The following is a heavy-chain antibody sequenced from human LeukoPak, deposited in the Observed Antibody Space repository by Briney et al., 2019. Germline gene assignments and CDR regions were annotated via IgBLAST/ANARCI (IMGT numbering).Heavy chain of an antibody. CDR1: GGFISSYY. CDR2: FYTSGSA. J-gene: IGHJ5*02. CDR3: ARDPAPWNSGADWFDP. V-gene: IGHV4-4*07. D-gene: IGHD1/OR15-1a*01. Sequence: SETLPLTCTVSGGFISSYYWSWIRQPAGKGLEWIGRFYTSGSANYNPSLKSRVTMSVDTSKNHFSLKLSSVTAADTAVYYCARDPAPWNSGADWFDPWGQGTLVTVSS.